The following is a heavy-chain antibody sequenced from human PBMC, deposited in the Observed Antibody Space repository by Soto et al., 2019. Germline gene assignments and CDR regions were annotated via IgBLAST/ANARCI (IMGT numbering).Heavy chain of an antibody. CDR3: ARAGFSYGHLLF. V-gene: IGHV4-30-4*01. D-gene: IGHD3-10*01. CDR1: GGSTNNSEDN. CDR2: ITYSGNT. Sequence: SETLSLTCTVSGGSTNNSEDNWTWIRQPPGKGLEYIGYITYSGNTYYKPSLKSRIDMSMDTSKNQFSLSLTSVTAADTAVYYCARAGFSYGHLLFWGQGIRVTVSS. J-gene: IGHJ4*02.